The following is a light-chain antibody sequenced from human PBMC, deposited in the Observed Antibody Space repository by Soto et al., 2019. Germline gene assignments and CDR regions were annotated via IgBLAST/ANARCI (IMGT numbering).Light chain of an antibody. CDR2: AAS. V-gene: IGKV1-39*01. CDR3: QQSHTSPRT. CDR1: QNIGNY. J-gene: IGKJ1*01. Sequence: DIQVTQSPSSLSASIGDRVTIACRASQNIGNYLNWFQQKPGKAPKLLVYAASTLQSGVPSRFTGSGSGTDFSLTISSLQPEDFATYFCQQSHTSPRTFGPGTRVEI.